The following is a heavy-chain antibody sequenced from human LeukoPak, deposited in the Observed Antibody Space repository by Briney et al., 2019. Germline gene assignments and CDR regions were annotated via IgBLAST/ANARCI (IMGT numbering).Heavy chain of an antibody. D-gene: IGHD2-15*01. CDR2: IYYSGST. CDR3: ARRALGEVVVVAATSAFDI. CDR1: GGSISSSSYY. V-gene: IGHV4-39*01. Sequence: SETLSLTCTVSGGSISSSSYYWGWVRQPPGKGLEWLGSIYYSGSTYYNPSLKSRATISVDTPKKQFSLRLSSGTAADTAVYYCARRALGEVVVVAATSAFDIWGQGTMVTVSS. J-gene: IGHJ3*02.